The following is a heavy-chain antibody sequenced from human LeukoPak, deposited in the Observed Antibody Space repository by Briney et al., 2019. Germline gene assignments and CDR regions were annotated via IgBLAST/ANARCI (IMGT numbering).Heavy chain of an antibody. J-gene: IGHJ1*01. CDR2: IYHSGST. D-gene: IGHD6-13*01. CDR3: ARGSGSSWYGGLQH. CDR1: GGSISSSNW. Sequence: SETLSLTCAVSGGSISSSNWWSWVRQPPGKGLEWIGEIYHSGSTNYNPPLKSRVTISVDKSKNQFSLKLSSVTAADTAVYYCARGSGSSWYGGLQHWGQGTLVTVSS. V-gene: IGHV4-4*02.